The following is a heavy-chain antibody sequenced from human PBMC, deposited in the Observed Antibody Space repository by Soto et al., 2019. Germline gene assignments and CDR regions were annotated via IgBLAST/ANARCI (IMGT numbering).Heavy chain of an antibody. J-gene: IGHJ3*02. Sequence: QITLKESGPTLVKPTQTLTLTCTFSGFSLSTSGVGVGWIRQPPGKALEWLALIYWDDDKRYSPSLKSRLTITKVTYKNEVVLTINKLNPLDTATYYCAQGMSSVHGGTFDIWGQGTMVTVSS. CDR2: IYWDDDK. V-gene: IGHV2-5*02. CDR1: GFSLSTSGVG. CDR3: AQGMSSVHGGTFDI. D-gene: IGHD3-10*01.